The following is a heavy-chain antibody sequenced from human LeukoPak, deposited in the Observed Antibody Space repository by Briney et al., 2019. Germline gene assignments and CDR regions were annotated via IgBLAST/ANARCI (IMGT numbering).Heavy chain of an antibody. CDR1: GGSISSSSYY. Sequence: SETLSLTCTVSGGSISSSSYYWGWIRQPPGEGLEWIGSIYYSGSTYYNPSLKSRVTISVDTSKNQFSLKLSSVAAADTAVYYCASGSGSYPFDYWGQGTLVTVSS. CDR3: ASGSGSYPFDY. D-gene: IGHD1-26*01. CDR2: IYYSGST. J-gene: IGHJ4*02. V-gene: IGHV4-39*01.